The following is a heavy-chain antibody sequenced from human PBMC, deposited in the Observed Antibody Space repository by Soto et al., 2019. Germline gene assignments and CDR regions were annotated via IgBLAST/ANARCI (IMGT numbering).Heavy chain of an antibody. CDR2: IWYDGSNK. J-gene: IGHJ5*02. Sequence: QVQLVESGGGVVQPGRSLRLSCAASGFTFSSYGMHWVRQAPGKGLEWVAVIWYDGSNKYYADSVKGRFTISRDNSKNTLYLQMNSLRAEDTAVYYCARVATRLSSFDWFDPWGQGTLVTVSS. CDR1: GFTFSSYG. V-gene: IGHV3-33*01. CDR3: ARVATRLSSFDWFDP. D-gene: IGHD3-16*01.